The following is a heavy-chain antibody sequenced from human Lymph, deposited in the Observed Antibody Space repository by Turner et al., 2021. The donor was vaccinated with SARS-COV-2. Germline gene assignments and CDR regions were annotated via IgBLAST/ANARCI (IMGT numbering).Heavy chain of an antibody. V-gene: IGHV3-53*04. D-gene: IGHD5-18*01. CDR3: ARDLDTAGGMDV. CDR1: GITVSRNY. CDR2: IYSGGSS. J-gene: IGHJ6*02. Sequence: EVQLVEYGGGLVQTGGSLRLSCAASGITVSRNYMSWVRQAPGKGLEWFSVIYSGGSSYYADSVKGRFTISRHNSKNTLYLQMNSLRAEDTAVYYCARDLDTAGGMDVWGQGTTVTVSS.